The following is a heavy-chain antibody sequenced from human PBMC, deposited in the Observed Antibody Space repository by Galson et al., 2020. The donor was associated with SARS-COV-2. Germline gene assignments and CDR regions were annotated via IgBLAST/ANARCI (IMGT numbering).Heavy chain of an antibody. CDR2: INSAAGT. CDR1: GFTVSNTY. J-gene: IGHJ4*02. D-gene: IGHD5-18*01. Sequence: LSLTCAASGFTVSNTYMSWVRQAPGKGLEWVSLINSAAGTFYADSVKGRFTISRDNSNNTLYLQMNSLRAEDTAIYFCAKGRGYILDSWGQGTLVTVSS. V-gene: IGHV3-53*01. CDR3: AKGRGYILDS.